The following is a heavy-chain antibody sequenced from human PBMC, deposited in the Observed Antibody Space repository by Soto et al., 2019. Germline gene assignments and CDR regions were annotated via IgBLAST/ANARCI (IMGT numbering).Heavy chain of an antibody. CDR1: GFTFSSYW. CDR2: INSDGSST. D-gene: IGHD1-26*01. J-gene: IGHJ2*01. Sequence: EVQLVESGGGLVQPGGSLRLSCAASGFTFSSYWMHWVRQAPGKGLVWVSRINSDGSSTSYADSVKGRFTISRDNAKNTLYLQVNSLRAEDTAVYYCARGGRLNWYFDLWGRGTLVTVSS. V-gene: IGHV3-74*01. CDR3: ARGGRLNWYFDL.